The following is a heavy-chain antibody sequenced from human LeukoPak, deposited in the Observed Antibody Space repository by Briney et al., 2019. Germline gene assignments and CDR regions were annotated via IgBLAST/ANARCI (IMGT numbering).Heavy chain of an antibody. V-gene: IGHV4-59*08. D-gene: IGHD5-12*01. CDR2: IHYSGST. Sequence: SETLSLTCSVSGGPISSYYWSWIRQPPGKGLEFIGYIHYSGSTDCKPSPKSRVTISLDTSKSQFSLRLSSVTAADTAVYYCARYNGYAHFDYWGQGTLVTVSS. CDR1: GGPISSYY. J-gene: IGHJ4*02. CDR3: ARYNGYAHFDY.